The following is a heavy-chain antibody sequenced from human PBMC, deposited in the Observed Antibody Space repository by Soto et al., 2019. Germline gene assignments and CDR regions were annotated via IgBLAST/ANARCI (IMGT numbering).Heavy chain of an antibody. Sequence: PSQTLSLTCAISGDSVSSNSAAWNWIRQSPSRGLEWLGRTYYRSKWYNDYAVSVKSRITNNPDTSKNQCSLKLSSVTAADTAVYYCARGPKMATIGYYYYYYGMDVWGQGTTVTVSS. CDR3: ARGPKMATIGYYYYYYGMDV. V-gene: IGHV6-1*01. D-gene: IGHD5-12*01. CDR1: GDSVSSNSAA. J-gene: IGHJ6*02. CDR2: TYYRSKWYN.